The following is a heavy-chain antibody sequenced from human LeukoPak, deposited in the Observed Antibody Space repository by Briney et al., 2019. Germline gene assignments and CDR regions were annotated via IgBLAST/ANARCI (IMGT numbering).Heavy chain of an antibody. J-gene: IGHJ3*02. CDR2: ISSSSSFI. CDR1: GYTFSSYT. Sequence: GGSLRLSCAASGYTFSSYTMNWVRQAPGKGLEWVSSISSSSSFIYSPDSVKGRFTISRDNANNSLYLQMNSLRAEDTAVYYCAKDRNSWYEAQDAFDIWGQGTMVTVSS. V-gene: IGHV3-21*04. D-gene: IGHD6-13*01. CDR3: AKDRNSWYEAQDAFDI.